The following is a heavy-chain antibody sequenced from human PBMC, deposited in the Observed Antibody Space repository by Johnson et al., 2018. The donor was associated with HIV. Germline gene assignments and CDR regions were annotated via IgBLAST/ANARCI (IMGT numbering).Heavy chain of an antibody. V-gene: IGHV3-74*01. D-gene: IGHD3-22*01. J-gene: IGHJ3*02. CDR2: INSDGSST. CDR3: ARECQYSYDSSWCTYDAFDI. Sequence: VQLVESGGGLVQPGGSLRLSCAASGFTFSTYWMHWVRQAPGKGLVWVSRINSDGSSTNYADSVKGRFTISRDNAKNTLYGQMNSLRAEETAVYYCARECQYSYDSSWCTYDAFDIWGQGTMVTVYS. CDR1: GFTFSTYW.